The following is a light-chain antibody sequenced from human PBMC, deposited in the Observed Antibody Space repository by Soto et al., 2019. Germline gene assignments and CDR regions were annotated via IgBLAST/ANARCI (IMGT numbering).Light chain of an antibody. V-gene: IGKV1-39*01. Sequence: IHMTQSPSSLSASVGDRVTITCRASQRITTYLKWYQQKPGKAPKLLISTAATLQGGVPSRFSGSGSGTDVTLTITTLQPEDFAPYFCQQSYSTPYTFGQGTKLEIK. CDR2: TAA. J-gene: IGKJ2*01. CDR1: QRITTY. CDR3: QQSYSTPYT.